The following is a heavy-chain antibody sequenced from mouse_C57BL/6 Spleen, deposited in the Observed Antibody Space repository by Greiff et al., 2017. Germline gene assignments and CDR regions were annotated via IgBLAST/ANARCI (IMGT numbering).Heavy chain of an antibody. CDR2: ILPGGGST. Sequence: QVQLQQSGAELMKPGASVKLSCKATGYTFTGYWIEWVKQRPGHGLEWIGEILPGGGSTNYNEKFKGKATLTADTSSNTAYMQLSSLTTEDSAIYYCARRFYYYGESYSMDYWGQGTSLTVSS. J-gene: IGHJ4*01. CDR1: GYTFTGYW. V-gene: IGHV1-9*01. D-gene: IGHD1-1*01. CDR3: ARRFYYYGESYSMDY.